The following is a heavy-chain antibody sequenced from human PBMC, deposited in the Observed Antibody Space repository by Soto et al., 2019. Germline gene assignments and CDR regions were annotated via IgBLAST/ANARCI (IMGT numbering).Heavy chain of an antibody. V-gene: IGHV4-31*03. CDR3: ARDGGGFGELGFSDY. CDR2: IYYSGST. Sequence: SETLSLTCTVSGGSISSGVYYWSWIRHHPGKGLEWIGYIYYSGSTYYNPSLKSRVTISVDTSKNQFSLKLSSVTAADTAVYYCARDGGGFGELGFSDYWGQGTMVTLSS. CDR1: GGSISSGVYY. J-gene: IGHJ4*02. D-gene: IGHD3-10*01.